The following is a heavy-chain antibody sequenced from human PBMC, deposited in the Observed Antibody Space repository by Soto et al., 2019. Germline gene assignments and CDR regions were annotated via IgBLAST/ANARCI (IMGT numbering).Heavy chain of an antibody. CDR2: ISGSGGST. CDR1: GFTFSSYA. J-gene: IGHJ6*02. Sequence: PGGSLRLSCAASGFTFSSYAMSWVRQAPGKGLEWVSAISGSGGSTYYADSVKGRFTISRDNSKNTLYLQMNSLRAEDTAVYYCAKPHPPLGYYYYGMDVWGQGTTVTVSS. V-gene: IGHV3-23*01. CDR3: AKPHPPLGYYYYGMDV.